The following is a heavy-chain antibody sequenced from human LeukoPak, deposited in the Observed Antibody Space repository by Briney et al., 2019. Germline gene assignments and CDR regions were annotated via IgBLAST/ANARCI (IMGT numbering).Heavy chain of an antibody. CDR3: ARVGDYYGSGSYYNYYGMDV. D-gene: IGHD3-10*01. J-gene: IGHJ6*02. Sequence: GASVKVSCKASGYTFTSYAMNWVRQAPGQGLEWMGWINTNTGNPTYAQGFTGRFDFSLDTSVSTAYLQISSLKAEDTAVYYCARVGDYYGSGSYYNYYGMDVWGQGTTVTVSS. V-gene: IGHV7-4-1*02. CDR2: INTNTGNP. CDR1: GYTFTSYA.